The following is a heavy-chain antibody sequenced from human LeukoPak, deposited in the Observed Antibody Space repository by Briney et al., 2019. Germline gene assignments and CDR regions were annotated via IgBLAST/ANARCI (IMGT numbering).Heavy chain of an antibody. J-gene: IGHJ4*02. CDR3: WKFGGYEEWGDDY. D-gene: IGHD5-12*01. V-gene: IGHV1-69*04. Sequence: SVKVSCKASGYTFTSYDINWVRQAPGQGLEWMGRIIPLLGTANYAQKFQGSVTFTADKSTSTAYMELSSLISEDTAVYYCWKFGGYEEWGDDYWGQGTLVTVSS. CDR2: IIPLLGTA. CDR1: GYTFTSYD.